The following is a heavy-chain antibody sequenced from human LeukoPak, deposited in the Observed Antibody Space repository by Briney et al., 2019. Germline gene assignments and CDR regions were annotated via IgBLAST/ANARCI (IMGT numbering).Heavy chain of an antibody. Sequence: PGGSLRLSCAASGFTFSDYYMSWIRQAPGKGLEWVSYISSSGSTIYYADSVKGRSTISRDNAKNSLYLQMNSLRAEDTAVCYCARDPFHSYIAVAAPYYFDYWGQGTLVTVSS. J-gene: IGHJ4*02. D-gene: IGHD6-19*01. CDR3: ARDPFHSYIAVAAPYYFDY. V-gene: IGHV3-11*01. CDR1: GFTFSDYY. CDR2: ISSSGSTI.